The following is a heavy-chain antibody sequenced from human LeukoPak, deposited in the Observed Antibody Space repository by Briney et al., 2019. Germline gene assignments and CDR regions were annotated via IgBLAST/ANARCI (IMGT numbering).Heavy chain of an antibody. V-gene: IGHV3-21*01. Sequence: GGSLRLSCAASGFTFSSYSMNWVRQAPGKGLECVSSISSSSYIYYGDSVKGRFTISRDNAKNSLYLQMNSLRAEDTAVYYCARAWSGSYYNGFDYWGQGTLVTVSS. CDR2: ISSSSYI. CDR1: GFTFSSYS. CDR3: ARAWSGSYYNGFDY. D-gene: IGHD3-10*01. J-gene: IGHJ4*02.